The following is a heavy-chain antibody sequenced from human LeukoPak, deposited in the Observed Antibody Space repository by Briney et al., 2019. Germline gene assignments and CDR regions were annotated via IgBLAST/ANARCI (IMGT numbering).Heavy chain of an antibody. CDR2: IRYDGRIK. CDR3: ARNRAAAGDWLDP. D-gene: IGHD6-13*01. J-gene: IGHJ5*02. V-gene: IGHV3-30*02. Sequence: GGSLRISCAASGFTFSAYGVHWVRQAPGKGLEWVAFIRYDGRIKNYADSVKVRFTISRDNSNNTLYLQMNSLTTEDTSLYYCARNRAAAGDWLDPWGQGTLVIVSS. CDR1: GFTFSAYG.